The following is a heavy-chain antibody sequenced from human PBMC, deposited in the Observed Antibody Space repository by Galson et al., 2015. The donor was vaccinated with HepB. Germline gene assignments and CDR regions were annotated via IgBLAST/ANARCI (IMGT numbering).Heavy chain of an antibody. J-gene: IGHJ3*02. D-gene: IGHD2-21*01. CDR3: ARGQTPTYYSRAFDI. CDR2: IYYSGST. V-gene: IGHV4-59*01. CDR1: GGSISSYY. Sequence: SETLSLTCTVSGGSISSYYWSWIRQPPGKGLEWIGYIYYSGSTNYNPSLKSRVTISVDTSKNQFSLKLSSVTAADTAVYYCARGQTPTYYSRAFDIWGQGTMVTVSS.